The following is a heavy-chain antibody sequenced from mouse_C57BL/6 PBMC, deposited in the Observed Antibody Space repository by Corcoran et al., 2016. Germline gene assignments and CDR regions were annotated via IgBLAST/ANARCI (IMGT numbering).Heavy chain of an antibody. D-gene: IGHD2-4*01. CDR2: INPYNGGT. V-gene: IGHV1-19*01. CDR1: GYTFTDYY. CDR3: ALIYYDYVRDY. Sequence: EVQLQQSGPVLVKPGASVKMSCKASGYTFTDYYMNWVKQSHGKSLEWIGVINPYNGGTSYNQKFKGKATLTVDKSSSTAYMELNSLTSEDSAVYYCALIYYDYVRDYWGQGTTLTVSS. J-gene: IGHJ2*01.